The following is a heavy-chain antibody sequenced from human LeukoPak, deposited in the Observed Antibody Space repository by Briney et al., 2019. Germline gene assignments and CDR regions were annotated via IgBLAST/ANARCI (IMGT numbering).Heavy chain of an antibody. Sequence: SETLSLTCTVSGGSISSYYWSWIRQPPGKGLEWIGYIYYSGSTSYNPSLKSRATISVDTSKNQFSLKLSSVTAADTAVYYCARAIYYDTDIWGQGTMVTVSS. CDR1: GGSISSYY. J-gene: IGHJ3*02. D-gene: IGHD3-22*01. CDR2: IYYSGST. CDR3: ARAIYYDTDI. V-gene: IGHV4-59*01.